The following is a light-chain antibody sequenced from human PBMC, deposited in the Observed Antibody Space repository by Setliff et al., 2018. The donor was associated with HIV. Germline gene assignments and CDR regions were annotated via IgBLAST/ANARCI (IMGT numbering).Light chain of an antibody. CDR3: SSFTSSSTYV. CDR2: EVS. V-gene: IGLV2-14*01. J-gene: IGLJ1*01. Sequence: QSALAQPASVSGSPGQSIAISFTGTSSDVGGYNYASWYQQHPVKAPQLMIYEVSNRPSEVSNRFSGSKSGNTASLTISGLQAEDEADYYCSSFTSSSTYVFGSGTKVTVL. CDR1: SSDVGGYNY.